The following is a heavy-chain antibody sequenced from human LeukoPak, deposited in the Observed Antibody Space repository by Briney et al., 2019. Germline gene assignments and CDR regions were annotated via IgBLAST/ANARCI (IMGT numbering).Heavy chain of an antibody. D-gene: IGHD4-17*01. CDR2: IYTSGST. V-gene: IGHV4-61*02. CDR1: GGSISSGSYY. J-gene: IGHJ6*03. Sequence: SQTLSLTCTVSGGSISSGSYYWSWIRQPAGKGLEWIGRIYTSGSTNYNPSLKSRVTMSVDTSKNQFSLKLSSVTAADTAVYYCARVGLYGDYAIYYYMDVWGKGTTVTVSS. CDR3: ARVGLYGDYAIYYYMDV.